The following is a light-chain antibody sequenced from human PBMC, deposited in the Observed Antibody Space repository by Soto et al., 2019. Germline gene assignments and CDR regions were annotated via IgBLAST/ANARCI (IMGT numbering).Light chain of an antibody. Sequence: QSMLTQPPSVSGAPGQRVTISCTGSSSNIGAGYDVHWYRQLPGTAPKLLIYDNANRPSGVPDRFSGSKSDTSASLAITGLQAEDEADYYCQSYDSSMTAVAFGGGTKVTVL. V-gene: IGLV1-40*01. CDR3: QSYDSSMTAVA. J-gene: IGLJ2*01. CDR1: SSNIGAGYD. CDR2: DNA.